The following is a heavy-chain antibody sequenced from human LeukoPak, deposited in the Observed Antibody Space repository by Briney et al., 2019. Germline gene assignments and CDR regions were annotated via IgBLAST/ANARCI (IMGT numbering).Heavy chain of an antibody. CDR2: IYHSGST. J-gene: IGHJ4*02. CDR3: ARDTLPMTTVTAVDS. D-gene: IGHD4-17*01. V-gene: IGHV4-38-2*02. CDR1: GYSISSGYY. Sequence: PSETLSLTCTVSGYSISSGYYWGWIRQPPGKGLEWIGSIYHSGSTYYNPSLKSRVTISVDTSKNQFSLKLSSVTAADTAVYYCARDTLPMTTVTAVDSWGQGTLVTVSS.